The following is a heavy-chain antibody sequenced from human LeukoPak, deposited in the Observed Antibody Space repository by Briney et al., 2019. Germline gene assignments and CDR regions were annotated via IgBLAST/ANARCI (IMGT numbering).Heavy chain of an antibody. D-gene: IGHD6-19*01. CDR3: ARGQSQRYSSGWYVNWFDP. J-gene: IGHJ5*02. V-gene: IGHV4-59*01. Sequence: PSETLSLTCTVSGASISSSYWSWIRQPPGKGLEWIGYIYYSGTTKYNPSLKSRVTISVDTSKNQFSLKVNSVTAADTAVYYCARGQSQRYSSGWYVNWFDPWGQGTLVTVSS. CDR2: IYYSGTT. CDR1: GASISSSY.